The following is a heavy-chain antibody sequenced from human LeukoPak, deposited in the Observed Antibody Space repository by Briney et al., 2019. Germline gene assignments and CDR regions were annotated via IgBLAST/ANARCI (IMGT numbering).Heavy chain of an antibody. CDR1: GFTFSDHY. CDR3: AREGGVYDFWSGYFYYYYMDV. J-gene: IGHJ6*03. Sequence: AGGSLRLSCAASGFTFSDHYMDWVRQAPGKGLEWVGRTRNKANSYTTEYAASVKGRFTISRDDSKNSLYLQMNSLKTEDTAVYYCAREGGVYDFWSGYFYYYYMDVWGKGTTVTVSS. V-gene: IGHV3-72*01. D-gene: IGHD3-3*01. CDR2: TRNKANSYTT.